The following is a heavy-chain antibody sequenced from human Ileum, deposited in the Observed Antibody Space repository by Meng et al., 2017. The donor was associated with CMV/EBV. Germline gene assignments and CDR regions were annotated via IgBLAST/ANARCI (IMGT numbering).Heavy chain of an antibody. V-gene: IGHV4-30-4*08. Sequence: SETLSLTCTVSGGSISSGDYYWSWIRQPPGKGLEWIGYIYYSGSTYYNPSLKSRVTISVDTSTNQFSLKLSSVTAADTAVYYCASNYYGSGSYYCDPWGQGTLVTVSS. J-gene: IGHJ5*02. CDR3: ASNYYGSGSYYCDP. D-gene: IGHD3-10*01. CDR2: IYYSGST. CDR1: GGSISSGDYY.